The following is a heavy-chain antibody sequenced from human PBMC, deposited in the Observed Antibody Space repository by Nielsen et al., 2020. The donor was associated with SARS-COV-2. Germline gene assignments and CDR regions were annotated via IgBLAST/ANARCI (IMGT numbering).Heavy chain of an antibody. CDR2: ISSST. D-gene: IGHD6-13*01. J-gene: IGHJ4*02. Sequence: GGSLRLSCVVSGFTISTYGMSWVRQAPGKGLEWVSAISSSTYYADSVKGRFTVSRDNSKNTLYLQMNSLRAEDTAVYYCARVEGSSWYFEYWGQGTLVTVSS. V-gene: IGHV3-23*01. CDR3: ARVEGSSWYFEY. CDR1: GFTISTYG.